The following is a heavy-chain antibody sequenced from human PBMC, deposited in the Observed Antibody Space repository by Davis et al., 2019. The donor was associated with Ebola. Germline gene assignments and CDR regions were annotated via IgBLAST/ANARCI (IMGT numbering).Heavy chain of an antibody. D-gene: IGHD2-15*01. CDR3: AKFYCSGGSCPTVGDY. CDR2: ISGSGGST. J-gene: IGHJ4*02. Sequence: GGSLRLSCAASGFTFSSYAISWVRQAPGKGLEWVSAISGSGGSTYYADSVRGRFTISRDNSKNTLCLQMNSLRAEDTAVYYCAKFYCSGGSCPTVGDYWGQGTLVTVSS. CDR1: GFTFSSYA. V-gene: IGHV3-23*01.